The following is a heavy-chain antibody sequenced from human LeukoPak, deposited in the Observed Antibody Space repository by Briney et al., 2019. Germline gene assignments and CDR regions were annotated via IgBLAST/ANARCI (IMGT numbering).Heavy chain of an antibody. D-gene: IGHD4-17*01. CDR2: IYTSGST. V-gene: IGHV4-61*02. CDR3: ARDFYGDYESAWFDP. Sequence: PSETLSLTCTVSGGPISSGSHYWSWIRQPAGKGLEWIGRIYTSGSTNYNPSLKSRVTMSVDTSQNQFSLKLSSVTAADTAVYYCARDFYGDYESAWFDPWGQGTLVTVSS. J-gene: IGHJ5*02. CDR1: GGPISSGSHY.